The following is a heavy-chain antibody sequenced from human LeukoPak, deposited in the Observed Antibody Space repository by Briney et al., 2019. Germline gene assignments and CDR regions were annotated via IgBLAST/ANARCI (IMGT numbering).Heavy chain of an antibody. J-gene: IGHJ5*02. Sequence: ASVKVSFKASGYTFTTYYIHWVRQSPGQGLEWMVVINPSGGSTSFAQKFQSRLTRTSDTSTSSVYMDLSGLNSENTAVYSGSREIVVVPSAMGFDPWGQGTLVTVSS. V-gene: IGHV1-46*03. CDR3: SREIVVVPSAMGFDP. D-gene: IGHD2-2*01. CDR1: GYTFTTYY. CDR2: INPSGGST.